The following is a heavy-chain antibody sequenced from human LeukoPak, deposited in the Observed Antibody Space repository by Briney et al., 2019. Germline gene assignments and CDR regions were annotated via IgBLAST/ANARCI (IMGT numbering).Heavy chain of an antibody. CDR2: NYPGDSDT. Sequence: GESLKISCKGSGYSFATYWIGWVRQMPGKGLEWMGINYPGDSDTTYSPSFQGQVTMSADKSISTAYLQWSSLKASDTAMYYCARRVSSSGFDAFDVWGQGTMVTVAS. CDR1: GYSFATYW. CDR3: ARRVSSSGFDAFDV. D-gene: IGHD5-12*01. V-gene: IGHV5-51*01. J-gene: IGHJ3*01.